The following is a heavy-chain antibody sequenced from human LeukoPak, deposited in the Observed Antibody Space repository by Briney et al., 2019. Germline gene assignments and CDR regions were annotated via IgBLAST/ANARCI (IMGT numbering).Heavy chain of an antibody. Sequence: PGGSLRLSCVASGFTVSSDYMSWVRQAPGKGLEWVSVIYSGGSTYYADSVKGRFTISRDNSKNTLYLQMNSLRAEDTAVYYCARASGGIDYWGQGTLVTVSS. CDR2: IYSGGST. J-gene: IGHJ4*02. CDR3: ARASGGIDY. V-gene: IGHV3-53*01. CDR1: GFTVSSDY.